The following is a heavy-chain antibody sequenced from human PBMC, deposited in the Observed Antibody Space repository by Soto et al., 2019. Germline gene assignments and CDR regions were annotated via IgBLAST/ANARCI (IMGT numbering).Heavy chain of an antibody. CDR1: GFTFSSYA. D-gene: IGHD3-16*01. CDR2: ISYDGSNK. CDR3: ARPRVGSVALPDNWFDP. V-gene: IGHV3-30-3*01. Sequence: QVQLVESGGGVVQPGRSLRLSCAASGFTFSSYAMHWVRQAPGKGLEWVAVISYDGSNKYYADSVKGRFTISRDNSKNXPYLQRNSLRAEDTAVYYCARPRVGSVALPDNWFDPWGQGTLVTVSS. J-gene: IGHJ5*02.